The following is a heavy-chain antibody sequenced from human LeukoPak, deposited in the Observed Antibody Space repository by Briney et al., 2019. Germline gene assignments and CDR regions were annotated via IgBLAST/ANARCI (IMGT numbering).Heavy chain of an antibody. CDR3: ARAVRVYYGSGSPTFDY. J-gene: IGHJ4*02. D-gene: IGHD3-10*01. V-gene: IGHV4-34*01. CDR1: GGSFSGHY. CDR2: INHSGST. Sequence: PSETLSLTCAVYGGSFSGHYWSWIRQPPGKGLEWIGEINHSGSTNYNPSLKSRVTISVDTSKNQFSLKLSSVTAADTAVYYCARAVRVYYGSGSPTFDYWGQGTLVTVSS.